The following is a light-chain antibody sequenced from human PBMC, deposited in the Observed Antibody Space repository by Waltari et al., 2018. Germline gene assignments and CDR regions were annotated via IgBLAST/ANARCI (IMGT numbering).Light chain of an antibody. V-gene: IGLV1-44*01. CDR3: AAWDDSLHGHWV. CDR1: SSNIGDNV. CDR2: RSD. J-gene: IGLJ3*02. Sequence: QSVLTQPPSASGTPGQRVTIPCSGSSSNIGDNVVNWYQQRPGKAPTLLIYRSDQRHSGVPDRFSGSKSGTIASLAISGLQSADEGDYYCAAWDDSLHGHWVFGGGTKVTVL.